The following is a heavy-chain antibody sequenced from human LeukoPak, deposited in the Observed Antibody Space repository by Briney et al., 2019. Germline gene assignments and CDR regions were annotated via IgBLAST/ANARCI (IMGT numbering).Heavy chain of an antibody. CDR2: IIPIFGTA. Sequence: GASLKVSCKASGYTFTPYYMHWVRQAPGQGLEWRGGIIPIFGTANYAQKFQGRVTITADESTSTAYMELSSLRSEDTAVYYCARWLCSERLCWFDPWGQGTLVTVSS. D-gene: IGHD2-21*01. CDR3: ARWLCSERLCWFDP. V-gene: IGHV1-69*13. CDR1: GYTFTPYY. J-gene: IGHJ5*02.